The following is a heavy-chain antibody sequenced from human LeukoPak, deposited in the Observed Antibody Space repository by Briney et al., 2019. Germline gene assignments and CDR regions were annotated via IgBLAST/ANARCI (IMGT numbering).Heavy chain of an antibody. Sequence: SETLSLTCTVSGGSISSSTSYWGWIRQSPGKGLEWIGSISYSGNTYYNPSLKSRVTKSVDTSKNQFSLKLSSVTAADTAVYYCARHGACSSTNCSRYFDYWGQGTLVTVSS. V-gene: IGHV4-39*01. J-gene: IGHJ4*02. D-gene: IGHD2-2*01. CDR2: ISYSGNT. CDR3: ARHGACSSTNCSRYFDY. CDR1: GGSISSSTSY.